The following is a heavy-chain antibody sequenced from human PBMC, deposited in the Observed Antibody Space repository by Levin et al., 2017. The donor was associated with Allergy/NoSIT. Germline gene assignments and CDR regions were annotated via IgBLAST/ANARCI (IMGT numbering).Heavy chain of an antibody. D-gene: IGHD3-9*01. J-gene: IGHJ1*01. V-gene: IGHV3-53*01. CDR1: GFTVSSNY. CDR2: IYSGGST. Sequence: AGGSLRLSCAASGFTVSSNYMSWVRQAPGKGLEWVSVIYSGGSTYYADSVKGRFTISRDNSKNTLYLQMNSLRAEDTAVYYCARSGHYDILTGYYPEYFQHWGQGTLVTVSS. CDR3: ARSGHYDILTGYYPEYFQH.